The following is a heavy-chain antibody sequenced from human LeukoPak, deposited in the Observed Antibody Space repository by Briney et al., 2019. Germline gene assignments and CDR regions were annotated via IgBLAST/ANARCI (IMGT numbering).Heavy chain of an antibody. CDR1: GGSISSSNW. J-gene: IGHJ4*02. V-gene: IGHV4-4*02. CDR3: AAQLSVSGATFDY. Sequence: PSETLSLTCAVSGGSISSSNWWSWVRQPPGKGLEWIGEIYHSGSTNYNPSLKSRVTISVDKSKNQFSLKLSSVTAADTAVYYCAAQLSVSGATFDYWGQGALVTVSS. D-gene: IGHD1-1*01. CDR2: IYHSGST.